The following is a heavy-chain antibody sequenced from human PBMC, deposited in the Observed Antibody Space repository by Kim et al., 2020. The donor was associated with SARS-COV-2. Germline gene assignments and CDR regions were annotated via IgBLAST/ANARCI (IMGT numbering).Heavy chain of an antibody. Sequence: PSLKSRVTISVDTSKNQFSLKLSSVTAADTAVYYCARVGYSSSWAGMDVWGQGTTVTVSS. CDR3: ARVGYSSSWAGMDV. D-gene: IGHD6-13*01. J-gene: IGHJ6*02. V-gene: IGHV4-31*02.